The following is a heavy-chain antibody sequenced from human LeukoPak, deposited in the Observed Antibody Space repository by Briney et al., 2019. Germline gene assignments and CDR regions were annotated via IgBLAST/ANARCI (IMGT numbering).Heavy chain of an antibody. Sequence: SYTLSFTCTGSGGSISSYSWSGIRQPPGKGLEWIGYIYNSGSTNYNPSLKSRVTISVATSKHQSSLQLSSVTAAASAVYYCASDKRGDLMFDYWGQGTLVTVSS. CDR3: ASDKRGDLMFDY. CDR1: GGSISSYS. D-gene: IGHD3-16*01. CDR2: IYNSGST. J-gene: IGHJ4*02. V-gene: IGHV4-59*07.